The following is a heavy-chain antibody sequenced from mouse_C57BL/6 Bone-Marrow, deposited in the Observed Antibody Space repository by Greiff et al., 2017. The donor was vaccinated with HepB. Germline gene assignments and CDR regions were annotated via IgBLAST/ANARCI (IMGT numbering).Heavy chain of an antibody. V-gene: IGHV5-4*03. CDR1: GFTFSSYA. CDR3: ARIYYGNYDFDY. CDR2: ISDGGSYT. J-gene: IGHJ2*01. Sequence: EVKLMESGGGLVKPGGSLKLSCAASGFTFSSYAMSWVRQTPEKRLEWVATISDGGSYTYYPDNVKGRFTISRDNAKNNLYLQMSHLKSEETAMYYCARIYYGNYDFDYWGQGTTLTVSS. D-gene: IGHD2-1*01.